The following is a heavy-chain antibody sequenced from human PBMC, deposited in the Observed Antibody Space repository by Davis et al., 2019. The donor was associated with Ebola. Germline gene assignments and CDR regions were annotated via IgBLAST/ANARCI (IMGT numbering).Heavy chain of an antibody. V-gene: IGHV1-2*02. CDR2: ISPNTGDT. D-gene: IGHD1-26*01. CDR1: GYTFTVYY. J-gene: IGHJ4*02. Sequence: ASVKVSCKASGYTFTVYYIHWVRQAPGQGLEWMGWISPNTGDTIYAQKFQDRVTMTRDTSISTAYMDLSRLRSDDTAVYYCARLGSAPFDYWGQGTLVTVSS. CDR3: ARLGSAPFDY.